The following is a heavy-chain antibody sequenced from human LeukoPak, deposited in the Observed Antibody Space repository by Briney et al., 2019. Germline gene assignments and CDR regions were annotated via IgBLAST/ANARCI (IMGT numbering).Heavy chain of an antibody. J-gene: IGHJ5*02. D-gene: IGHD3-16*02. CDR1: GYTFTSHY. CDR3: ARDNSVGDIAWWFDP. CDR2: INPSGSST. V-gene: IGHV1-46*01. Sequence: GAAVKVSCKASGYTFTSHYMHWVRQAPVQGLEWMGLINPSGSSTLYAQKFQGRVTMTRDMSTTTDYMELSSLRSEDTAVYYCARDNSVGDIAWWFDPWGQGTLVTVSS.